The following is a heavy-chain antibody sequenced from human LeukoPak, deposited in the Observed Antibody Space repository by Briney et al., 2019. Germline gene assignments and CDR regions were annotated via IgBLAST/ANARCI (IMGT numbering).Heavy chain of an antibody. V-gene: IGHV3-21*01. CDR3: AREWRQLGELDY. CDR1: GFTFSSYS. J-gene: IGHJ4*02. CDR2: ISSSSSYI. D-gene: IGHD3-16*01. Sequence: GGSLRLSYAASGFTFSSYSMNWVRQAPGKGLEWVSSISSSSSYIYYADSVKGRFTISRANAKNSLYLKMNSLRAEDTAVYYCAREWRQLGELDYWGQGTLVTVSS.